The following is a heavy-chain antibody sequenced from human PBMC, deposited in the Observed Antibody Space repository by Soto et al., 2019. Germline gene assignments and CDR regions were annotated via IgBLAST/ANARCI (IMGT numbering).Heavy chain of an antibody. J-gene: IGHJ6*02. V-gene: IGHV3-33*01. CDR3: ARDNGVVPAAIPRIGYYYYGMDV. D-gene: IGHD2-2*02. CDR1: GFTFSSYG. Sequence: VQLVESGGGVVQPGRSLRLSCAASGFTFSSYGMHWVRQAPGKGLEWVAVIWYDGSNKYYADSVKGRFTISRDNSKNTLYLQMNSLRAEDTAVYYCARDNGVVPAAIPRIGYYYYGMDVWGQGTTVTVSS. CDR2: IWYDGSNK.